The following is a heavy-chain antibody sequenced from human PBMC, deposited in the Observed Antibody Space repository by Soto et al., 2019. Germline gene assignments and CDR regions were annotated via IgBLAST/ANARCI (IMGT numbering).Heavy chain of an antibody. CDR1: SGSLTSYY. CDR3: ARHIMATEAFYT. D-gene: IGHD2-8*01. J-gene: IGHJ4*02. CDR2: VYYTGIA. V-gene: IGHV4-59*08. Sequence: SVTLSLTCTVSSGSLTSYYWSWIRQPPGKGLEWIGFVYYTGIARYNPSLKSRVTISVDTSKNQFSLKLTSVTAADTAIYYFARHIMATEAFYTRGQGNLVTISS.